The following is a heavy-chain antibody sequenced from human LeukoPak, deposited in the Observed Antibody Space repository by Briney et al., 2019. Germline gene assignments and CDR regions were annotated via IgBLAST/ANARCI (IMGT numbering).Heavy chain of an antibody. CDR2: IYYSGST. J-gene: IGHJ5*02. CDR3: ARQSSSYYSWFDP. D-gene: IGHD3-22*01. V-gene: IGHV4-39*01. Sequence: SETLSLTCTVSGVSISSSSYYWGWIRQPPGKGLEWIGSIYYSGSTYYNPSLKSRVTISVDTSKNQFSLKLSSVTAADTAVYYCARQSSSYYSWFDPWGQGTRVTVSS. CDR1: GVSISSSSYY.